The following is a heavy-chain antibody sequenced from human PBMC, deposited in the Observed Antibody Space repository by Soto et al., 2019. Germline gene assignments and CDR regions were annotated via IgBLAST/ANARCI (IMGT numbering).Heavy chain of an antibody. J-gene: IGHJ4*02. Sequence: KSGGSLRLSCAASGFTFSSYSMNWVRQAPGKGLEWVSSISSSSSYIYYADSVKGRFTISRDNAKNSLYLQMNSLRAEDTAVYYCARDGQQLVPNFDYWGQGTLVTVSS. CDR3: ARDGQQLVPNFDY. D-gene: IGHD6-6*01. CDR1: GFTFSSYS. CDR2: ISSSSSYI. V-gene: IGHV3-21*01.